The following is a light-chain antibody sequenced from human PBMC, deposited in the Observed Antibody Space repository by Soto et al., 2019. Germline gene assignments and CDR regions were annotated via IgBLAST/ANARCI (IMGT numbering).Light chain of an antibody. Sequence: QSALTQPASVSGSPGQSITISCSGTSNDVGGYNYVSWYQQHPGKAPNLMIYAVSNRPSGVSNRFSGSKSGNTASLTISALQAEDEADYFCNSYSSSTSLPYVFGTGTKLTVL. V-gene: IGLV2-14*01. CDR2: AVS. CDR1: SNDVGGYNY. J-gene: IGLJ1*01. CDR3: NSYSSSTSLPYV.